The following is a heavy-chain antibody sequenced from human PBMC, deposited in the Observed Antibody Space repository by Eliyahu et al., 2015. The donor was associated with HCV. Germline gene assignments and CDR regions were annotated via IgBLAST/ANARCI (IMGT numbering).Heavy chain of an antibody. CDR3: ARIKHIVGARFFDC. CDR1: GGSISSYY. J-gene: IGHJ4*02. D-gene: IGHD1-26*01. V-gene: IGHV4-59*01. Sequence: QVQLQESGPGLVKPSETLSLSCTVSGGSISSYYWSWIRQPPGKGLEWIGYIYYSGSTKYNPSLKSRVTISVDTSKKQFSLELSSVTAADTAVYYCARIKHIVGARFFDCWGQGTLVTVSS. CDR2: IYYSGST.